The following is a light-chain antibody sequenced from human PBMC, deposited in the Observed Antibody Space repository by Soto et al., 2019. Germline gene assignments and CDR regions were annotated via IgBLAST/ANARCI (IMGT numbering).Light chain of an antibody. Sequence: EIVLTQSPGTLSLSPGESATLSCRTSQSVTSSYLAWYQHKPGQAPRLLIYGASTRATGIPDRFSGGGSGTVFILTISRLEPEDFAVYYCQQYYSSPYTFGQGTEVEI. V-gene: IGKV3-20*01. CDR1: QSVTSSY. J-gene: IGKJ2*01. CDR2: GAS. CDR3: QQYYSSPYT.